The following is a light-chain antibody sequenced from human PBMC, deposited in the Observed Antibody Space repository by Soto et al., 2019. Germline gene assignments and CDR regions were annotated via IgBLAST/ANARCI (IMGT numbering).Light chain of an antibody. J-gene: IGLJ3*02. V-gene: IGLV2-14*01. Sequence: QSALTQPASVSGSPGQSITISCTGTSSDVGGYNYVSWYQQHPGKAPKLIIYEVTNRPSGVSNRFSGSKSGNTASLTISGLQAEDEADYYCQSFDNSVSGSGVFGGGTKLTVL. CDR2: EVT. CDR3: QSFDNSVSGSGV. CDR1: SSDVGGYNY.